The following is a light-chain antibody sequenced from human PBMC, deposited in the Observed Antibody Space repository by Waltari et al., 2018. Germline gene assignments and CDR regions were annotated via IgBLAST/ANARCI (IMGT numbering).Light chain of an antibody. CDR3: ASWDDSLSGWV. J-gene: IGLJ3*02. V-gene: IGLV1-47*01. CDR1: SSNIGSYS. CDR2: RKN. Sequence: QSVLTQPPSASGTPGQRVTISCSGSSSNIGSYSVYWYQQLPGTAPKLLIYRKNQRPSGVPDRFSGSNSGTSASLAISGLQSDDDADYYCASWDDSLSGWVFGGGTKLTVL.